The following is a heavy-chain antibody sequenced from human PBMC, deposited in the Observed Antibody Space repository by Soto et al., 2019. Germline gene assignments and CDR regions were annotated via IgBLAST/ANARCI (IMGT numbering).Heavy chain of an antibody. CDR3: ARARLAYCGGDCPPYYYGMDV. J-gene: IGHJ6*02. Sequence: GGSLRLSCAASGFTFSSYEMNWVRQAPGKGLEWVSYISSSGSTIYYADSVKGRFTISRDNAKNSLYLQMNSLRAEDTAVYYCARARLAYCGGDCPPYYYGMDVWGQGTTVTVSS. CDR1: GFTFSSYE. V-gene: IGHV3-48*03. D-gene: IGHD2-21*02. CDR2: ISSSGSTI.